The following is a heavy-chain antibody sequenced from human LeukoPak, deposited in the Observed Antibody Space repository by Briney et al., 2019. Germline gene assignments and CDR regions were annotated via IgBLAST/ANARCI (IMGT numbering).Heavy chain of an antibody. D-gene: IGHD5-24*01. CDR3: ARGRVLIDY. V-gene: IGHV6-1*01. J-gene: IGHJ4*02. Sequence: SQSLRLTCAISGDSVSSKSAAWNCLAQSPSRDLEWLGRTYYRSKWYNDYAVSVKSRITINTDTSKNQFSLQLNSVTPEDTAVYYCARGRVLIDYWGQGTLVTVSS. CDR1: GDSVSSKSAA. CDR2: TYYRSKWYN.